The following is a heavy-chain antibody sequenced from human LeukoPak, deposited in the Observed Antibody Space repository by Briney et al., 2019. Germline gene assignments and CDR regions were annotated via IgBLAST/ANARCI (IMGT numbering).Heavy chain of an antibody. CDR3: ARHLSNFDY. CDR1: DGSISSSSYY. Sequence: SETLSLTCTVSDGSISSSSYYWGWIRQPPGKGLEWIGSIYYSGRTYYNPSLKGRVTISVDTSKNQFSLKLSSVTAADTAVYYCARHLSNFDYWGQGTLVTVSS. CDR2: IYYSGRT. J-gene: IGHJ4*02. D-gene: IGHD2/OR15-2a*01. V-gene: IGHV4-39*01.